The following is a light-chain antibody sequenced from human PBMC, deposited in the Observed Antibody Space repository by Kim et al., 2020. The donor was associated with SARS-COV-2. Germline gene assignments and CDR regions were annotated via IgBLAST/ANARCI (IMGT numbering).Light chain of an antibody. CDR2: GAS. J-gene: IGKJ2*01. Sequence: LSPGERATLSCRASQSVGNNFLAWYQQRPGQAPRPLIYGASSRATGIPDRFTGSGSGTDFTLTISRLEPEDFAVYYCHQYCSSPRTFGQGTKLEI. CDR3: HQYCSSPRT. V-gene: IGKV3-20*01. CDR1: QSVGNNF.